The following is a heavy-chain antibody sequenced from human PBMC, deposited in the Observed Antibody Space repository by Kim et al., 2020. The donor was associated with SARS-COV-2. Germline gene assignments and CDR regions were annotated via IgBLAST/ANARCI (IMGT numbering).Heavy chain of an antibody. D-gene: IGHD2-2*02. V-gene: IGHV3-23*01. J-gene: IGHJ4*02. CDR3: AKHPTASCYTGLDY. Sequence: SGKGRFTISREHSRDTLFLQMNSLRAEDTAIYYCAKHPTASCYTGLDYWGQGTLVTVSS.